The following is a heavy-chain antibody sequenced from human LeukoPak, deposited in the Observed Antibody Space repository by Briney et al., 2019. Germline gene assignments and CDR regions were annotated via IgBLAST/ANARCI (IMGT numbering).Heavy chain of an antibody. CDR1: GGSINTYY. V-gene: IGHV4-59*08. CDR3: ARRGRSSTDPFEY. Sequence: SETLSLTCTVSGGSINTYYWYWIRQPPGKGLEWIGYIYYSGTTKSSTSLKSRVTLSLDTPKNQIFLRLTSVTAADTAVYYCARRGRSSTDPFEYWGQGTLVTVSS. J-gene: IGHJ4*02. D-gene: IGHD2-2*01. CDR2: IYYSGTT.